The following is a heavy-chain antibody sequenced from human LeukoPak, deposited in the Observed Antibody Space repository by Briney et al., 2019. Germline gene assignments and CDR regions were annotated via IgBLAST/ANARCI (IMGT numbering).Heavy chain of an antibody. V-gene: IGHV1-46*01. CDR2: IIPSGGST. CDR3: ARDVAYGDYDWFDP. Sequence: ASVKVSCKASGYTFTSNYMHWVRQAPGQGLEWMGIIIPSGGSTTYAQKFQGRVTMTRDTSTSTAYMELRSLRSDDTAVYYCARDVAYGDYDWFDPWGQGTLVAVSS. J-gene: IGHJ5*02. D-gene: IGHD4-17*01. CDR1: GYTFTSNY.